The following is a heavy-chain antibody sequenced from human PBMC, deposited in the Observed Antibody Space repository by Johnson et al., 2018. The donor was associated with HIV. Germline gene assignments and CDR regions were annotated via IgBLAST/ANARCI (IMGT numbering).Heavy chain of an antibody. V-gene: IGHV3-7*01. CDR2: IKHEGSEK. Sequence: VQLVESGGGLVQPGGSLRLSCAASGLTFSSHSMNWVRQAPGKGLEWVANIKHEGSEKYYVDSVKGRFNISSDNARNSLYLQMNSLRAEDTAVYYCASGGWLEGAFDIWGQGTMVTVSS. CDR1: GLTFSSHS. D-gene: IGHD6-19*01. J-gene: IGHJ3*02. CDR3: ASGGWLEGAFDI.